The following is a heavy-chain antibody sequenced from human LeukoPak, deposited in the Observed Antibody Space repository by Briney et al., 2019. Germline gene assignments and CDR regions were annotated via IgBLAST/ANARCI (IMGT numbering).Heavy chain of an antibody. Sequence: GGSLRLSCKASGFTFRSYEMNWVRQAPGKGLEWVSYIGFTDNPIYYADPVKGRFTISRDNAKNSLYLQMNSLRAEDTAVYYCARDLTVGATVRYFDYWGQGTLVTVSS. CDR1: GFTFRSYE. V-gene: IGHV3-48*03. J-gene: IGHJ4*02. D-gene: IGHD1-26*01. CDR3: ARDLTVGATVRYFDY. CDR2: IGFTDNPI.